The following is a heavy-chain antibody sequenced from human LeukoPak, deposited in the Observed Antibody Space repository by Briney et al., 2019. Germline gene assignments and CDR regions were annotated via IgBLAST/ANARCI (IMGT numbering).Heavy chain of an antibody. D-gene: IGHD6-13*01. CDR2: IRYDGSNK. CDR3: AKVLAAAGTFDY. J-gene: IGHJ4*02. CDR1: GFTFSSYG. Sequence: GGSLRLSCAASGFTFSSYGMHWVRQAPGKGLEWVAFIRYDGSNKYYADSVKGRFTISRDSSKNTLYLQMNSLRAEDTAVYYCAKVLAAAGTFDYWGQGTLVTVSS. V-gene: IGHV3-30*02.